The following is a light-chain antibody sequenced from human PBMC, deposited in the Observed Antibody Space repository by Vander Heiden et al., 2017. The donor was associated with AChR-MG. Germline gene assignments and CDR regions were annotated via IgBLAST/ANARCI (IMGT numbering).Light chain of an antibody. J-gene: IGKJ4*01. V-gene: IGKV3-11*01. CDR2: DAS. Sequence: EIVWTQSPATLSVSPGERANLSGRASQSVSSYLAWYQQKPGQAPRLLIYDASDRATGIPARFSGSGSGTDFTLTISSLEPEDFAVYYCQLRSNWPPLTFGGGTKVEIK. CDR1: QSVSSY. CDR3: QLRSNWPPLT.